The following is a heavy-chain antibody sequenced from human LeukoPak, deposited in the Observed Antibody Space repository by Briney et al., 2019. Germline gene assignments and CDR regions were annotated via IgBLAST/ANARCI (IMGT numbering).Heavy chain of an antibody. Sequence: ASVKVSRKASGYTFTAYGISWVRQAPGQGLEWMGWISANNGNTNYAQKVQGRVTMTRDTSTSTAYMELRSLRYDDTAVYYCSRDDGPFGGVRFDHWGQGTLVTVSS. J-gene: IGHJ4*02. D-gene: IGHD3-16*01. CDR3: SRDDGPFGGVRFDH. V-gene: IGHV1-18*01. CDR2: ISANNGNT. CDR1: GYTFTAYG.